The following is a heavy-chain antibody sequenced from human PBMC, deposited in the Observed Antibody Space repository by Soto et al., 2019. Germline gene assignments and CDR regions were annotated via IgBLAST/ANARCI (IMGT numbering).Heavy chain of an antibody. CDR1: GYAFTSYG. Sequence: ASVNLYCKAAGYAFTSYGSSWVRQTPGQGLEWMGWISAYNGNTNYAQKLQGRVTMTTDTSTSTAYMELRSLRSDDTAVYYCARGDHGIVGATPFDYWGQGTLVTVSS. CDR2: ISAYNGNT. CDR3: ARGDHGIVGATPFDY. J-gene: IGHJ4*02. D-gene: IGHD1-26*01. V-gene: IGHV1-18*01.